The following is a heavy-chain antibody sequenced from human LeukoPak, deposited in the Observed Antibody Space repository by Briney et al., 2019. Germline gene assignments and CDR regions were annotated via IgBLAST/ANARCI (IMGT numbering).Heavy chain of an antibody. J-gene: IGHJ4*02. Sequence: PSETLSLTCTVSGASISSGGYYWSWIRQHPGKGLEWIGYIYYSGSTYYNPSLKSRVTISVDTSKNQFSLKLSSVTAADTAVYYCARAPSSGWYGYDYWGQGTLVTVSS. CDR1: GASISSGGYY. V-gene: IGHV4-31*03. CDR2: IYYSGST. CDR3: ARAPSSGWYGYDY. D-gene: IGHD6-19*01.